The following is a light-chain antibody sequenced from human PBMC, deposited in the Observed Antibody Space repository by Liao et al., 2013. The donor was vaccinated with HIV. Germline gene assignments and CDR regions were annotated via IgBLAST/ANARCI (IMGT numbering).Light chain of an antibody. CDR3: QAWDSSAGVV. CDR1: KLGNKY. J-gene: IGLJ2*01. Sequence: SYELTQPPSVSVSPGQTASITCSGDKLGNKYTCWYQQKPGQSPVLVIYQDKKRPSGIPERFSGSNSGNTATLTISGTQPMDEADYFCQAWDSSAGVVFGGGTKLTVL. CDR2: QDK. V-gene: IGLV3-1*01.